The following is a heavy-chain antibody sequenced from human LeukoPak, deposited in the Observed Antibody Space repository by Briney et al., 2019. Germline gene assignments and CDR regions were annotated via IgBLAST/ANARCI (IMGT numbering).Heavy chain of an antibody. CDR1: GGTFSSYT. CDR3: ARAAGIATAQTPYGMDV. Sequence: ASVTVSCKASGGTFSSYTISRVRQAPGQGLEWMGMIIPILGIANYAQKFQGRVTITADKSTSTAYMELSSLRSEDTAVYYCARAAGIATAQTPYGMDVWGQGTTVTVSS. CDR2: IIPILGIA. D-gene: IGHD1-26*01. V-gene: IGHV1-69*02. J-gene: IGHJ6*02.